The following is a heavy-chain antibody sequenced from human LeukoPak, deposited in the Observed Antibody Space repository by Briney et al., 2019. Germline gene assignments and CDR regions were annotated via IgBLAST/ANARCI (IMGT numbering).Heavy chain of an antibody. CDR3: AREGASSGSYSY. CDR1: GLTFSKYA. CDR2: ISSNGDST. Sequence: PGGSLRLSCAASGLTFSKYAMHWVRQAPGKGLEYASAISSNGDSTYYANSVKGRFTISRDNSKNTLYLQMGSLRVEDMGVYYCAREGASSGSYSYWGQGTLVTVSS. J-gene: IGHJ4*02. D-gene: IGHD1-26*01. V-gene: IGHV3-64*01.